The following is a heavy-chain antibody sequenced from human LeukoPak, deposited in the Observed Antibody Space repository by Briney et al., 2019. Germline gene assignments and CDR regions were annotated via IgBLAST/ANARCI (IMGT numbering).Heavy chain of an antibody. CDR2: ISAYNGNT. D-gene: IGHD3-10*01. CDR1: GGTFSSYA. CDR3: ARAYYYGSGSFLN. V-gene: IGHV1-18*01. J-gene: IGHJ4*02. Sequence: ASVKVSCKASGGTFSSYAISWVRQAPGQGLEWMGWISAYNGNTNYAQKLQGRVTMTTDTSTSTAYMELRSLRSDDTAVYYCARAYYYGSGSFLNWGQGTLVTVSS.